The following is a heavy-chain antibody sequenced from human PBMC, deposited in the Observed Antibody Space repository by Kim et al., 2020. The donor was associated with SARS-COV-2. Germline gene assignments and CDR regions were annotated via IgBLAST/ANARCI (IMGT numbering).Heavy chain of an antibody. V-gene: IGHV3-21*01. CDR2: ISSNSSYI. Sequence: GGSLRLSCAASGFTFSSYSMNWVRQAPGQGLEWVSSISSNSSYIYYADSAKSRFTISRDNAQNSLYLQMNSLRAEDTAGYYCARDGTKQWLVWGWFDPWGQGSLVTVS. D-gene: IGHD6-19*01. J-gene: IGHJ5*02. CDR3: ARDGTKQWLVWGWFDP. CDR1: GFTFSSYS.